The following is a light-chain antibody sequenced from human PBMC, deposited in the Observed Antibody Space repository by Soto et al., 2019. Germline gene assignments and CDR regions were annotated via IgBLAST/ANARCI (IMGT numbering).Light chain of an antibody. Sequence: DIQMTQSPSTLSASVGDGVTITCRASQNINMWLAWYQQKPGKAPKLLIYDASSLQSGVPSRFGGSGSGTDFTLTITSLLPDDCATYYCQHYSLYSPWTFGQGTKVDIK. CDR1: QNINMW. CDR3: QHYSLYSPWT. J-gene: IGKJ1*01. V-gene: IGKV1-5*01. CDR2: DAS.